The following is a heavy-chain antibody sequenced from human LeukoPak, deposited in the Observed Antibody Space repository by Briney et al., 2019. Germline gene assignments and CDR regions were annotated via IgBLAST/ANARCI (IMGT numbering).Heavy chain of an antibody. CDR3: VKDIPSMVRGVTYYFDY. Sequence: PGRSLRLSCAASGFTFSSYAMHWVRQAPGKGLEWVAVISYDGSNKYYADSVKGRFTISRDNSKNTLYLQMNSLRAEDTAVYYCVKDIPSMVRGVTYYFDYWGQGTLVTVSS. CDR1: GFTFSSYA. V-gene: IGHV3-30*04. J-gene: IGHJ4*02. CDR2: ISYDGSNK. D-gene: IGHD3-10*01.